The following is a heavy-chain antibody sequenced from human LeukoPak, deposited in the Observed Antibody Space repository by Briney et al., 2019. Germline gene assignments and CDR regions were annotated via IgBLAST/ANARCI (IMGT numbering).Heavy chain of an antibody. V-gene: IGHV1-18*01. CDR1: GYTFPTYG. J-gene: IGHJ4*02. D-gene: IGHD2-15*01. CDR2: ISPYNGKT. CDR3: ARSSPVAVVAASNY. Sequence: ASVKVSCKASGYTFPTYGITWVRQAPGQGLEWMGWISPYNGKTDYAQKLQGRVTMTTDTSTRTAYMELRSLRSDDTAVYYCARSSPVAVVAASNYWGQGTLVTVSA.